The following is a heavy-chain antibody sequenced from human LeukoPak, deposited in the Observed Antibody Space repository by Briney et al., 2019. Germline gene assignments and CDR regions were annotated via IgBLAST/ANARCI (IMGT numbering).Heavy chain of an antibody. D-gene: IGHD6-13*01. CDR3: ARDQGIEAAGTFDY. J-gene: IGHJ4*02. CDR2: IIPIYGTP. Sequence: GASVTVSFTSSVGTFINSGFSWVRQAPGQGLGWMGGIIPIYGTPHYAQKFQGRVSITADESTTTVYMEVSSLNSEDTAVYYCARDQGIEAAGTFDYWGQGTLVTVSS. V-gene: IGHV1-69*01. CDR1: VGTFINSG.